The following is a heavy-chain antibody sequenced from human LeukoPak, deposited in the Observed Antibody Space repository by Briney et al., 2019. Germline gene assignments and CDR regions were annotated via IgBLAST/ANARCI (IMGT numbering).Heavy chain of an antibody. CDR2: IKQDGSEK. CDR3: ARVVVVPRRVGPFDY. J-gene: IGHJ4*02. Sequence: GGSLRLSCAASGFTFSSYWMSWVRQAPGKGLEWVANIKQDGSEKYYVDSVKGRFTISRDNAKNSLYLQMNSLRAEDTAVYYCARVVVVPRRVGPFDYWGQGTLVTVSS. V-gene: IGHV3-7*01. D-gene: IGHD2-21*01. CDR1: GFTFSSYW.